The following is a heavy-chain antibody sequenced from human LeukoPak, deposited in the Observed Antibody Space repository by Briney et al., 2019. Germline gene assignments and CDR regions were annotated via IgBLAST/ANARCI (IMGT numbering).Heavy chain of an antibody. Sequence: GASVKVSCKDSGGTFSNYAISWVRQAPGQGLEWMGWINPNSGGTNYAQKFQGRVTMTRDTSISTAYMELSRLRSDDTAVYYCAREGGSGTGYYYYMDVWGKGTTVTISS. CDR3: AREGGSGTGYYYYMDV. J-gene: IGHJ6*03. V-gene: IGHV1-2*02. CDR2: INPNSGGT. CDR1: GGTFSNYA. D-gene: IGHD3-10*01.